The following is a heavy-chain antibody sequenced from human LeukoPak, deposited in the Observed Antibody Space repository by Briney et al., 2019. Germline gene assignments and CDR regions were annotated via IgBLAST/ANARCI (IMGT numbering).Heavy chain of an antibody. CDR3: AKEAAAAGNNWFDP. V-gene: IGHV1-2*02. Sequence: GASVKVSCKASGYTFTDYYIHWVRQAPGQRLEWMGWTIPNTGVTNYAQKFQGRVTMTRDTSISTAYMELSSLTSDDTAVYYCAKEAAAAGNNWFDPWGQGTLVTVFS. CDR1: GYTFTDYY. J-gene: IGHJ5*02. D-gene: IGHD6-13*01. CDR2: TIPNTGVT.